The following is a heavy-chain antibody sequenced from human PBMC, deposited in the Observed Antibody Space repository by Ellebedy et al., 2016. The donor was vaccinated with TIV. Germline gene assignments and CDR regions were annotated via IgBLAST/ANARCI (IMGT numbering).Heavy chain of an antibody. V-gene: IGHV4-39*01. CDR2: IYCSGST. CDR3: ARLEVGGDY. D-gene: IGHD3-10*01. CDR1: GGSISSSSYY. Sequence: MPSETLSLTCTVSGGSISSSSYYWGWIRQPLGKGLEWIGSIYCSGSTYYNPSLKSRVTISADTSKKQFYLKLSSVTAADTAVYHCARLEVGGDYWGQGTLVTVSS. J-gene: IGHJ4*02.